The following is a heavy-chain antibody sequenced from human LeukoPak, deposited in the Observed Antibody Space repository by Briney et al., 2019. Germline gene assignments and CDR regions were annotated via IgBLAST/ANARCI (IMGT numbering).Heavy chain of an antibody. Sequence: GGSLRLSCAASGFTFSTYYMNWVRQAPGKGLEWVASMKGDGSKKYCVDSVKGRFTISRDNAKNSLYLQMNGLRADDTAAYYCARGATDTTRWFDPWGQGTLFTVSS. CDR1: GFTFSTYY. D-gene: IGHD1-7*01. J-gene: IGHJ5*02. CDR2: MKGDGSKK. CDR3: ARGATDTTRWFDP. V-gene: IGHV3-7*01.